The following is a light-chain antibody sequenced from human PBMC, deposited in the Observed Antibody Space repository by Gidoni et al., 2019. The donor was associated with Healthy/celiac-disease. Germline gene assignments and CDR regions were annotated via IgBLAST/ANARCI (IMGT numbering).Light chain of an antibody. CDR2: WAS. CDR1: QSVLYSSNNRNY. J-gene: IGKJ4*01. V-gene: IGKV4-1*01. Sequence: DIVMTQSPDSLAVSLGARATINCKSSQSVLYSSNNRNYLAWYQQKPGQPPKLLIYWASTRESGVPDRFSGSGSGTDFTLTISRLQAEDVAVYYCQQYYSTPFTFGGGTKVEIK. CDR3: QQYYSTPFT.